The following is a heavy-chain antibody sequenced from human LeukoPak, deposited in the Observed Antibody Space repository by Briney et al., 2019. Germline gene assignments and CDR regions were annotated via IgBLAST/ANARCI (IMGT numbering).Heavy chain of an antibody. D-gene: IGHD5-12*01. CDR2: ISSNGDST. V-gene: IGHV3-64*01. CDR3: ASQASGYGAGWIES. CDR1: GFTFSSYA. Sequence: GGSLRLSCAASGFTFSSYAMHWVRQAPGKGLEYVSAISSNGDSTFYAKSVKGRFTISRDNFKNTLYLQMGSLRDEDMAVYYCASQASGYGAGWIESWGQGTLVIVSS. J-gene: IGHJ5*01.